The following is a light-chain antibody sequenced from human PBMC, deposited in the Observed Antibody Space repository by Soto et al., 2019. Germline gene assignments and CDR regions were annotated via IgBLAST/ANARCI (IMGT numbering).Light chain of an antibody. CDR2: EVS. CDR1: MRDVGAYNL. V-gene: IGLV2-14*01. J-gene: IGLJ3*02. Sequence: QSALTQPASVSGSAGQSITISCSGTMRDVGAYNLVSWYQQHPGTAPKLIIYEVSYRPSGVSNRFSGSKSGNTASLTISGLQPEDEADYYCSSYTTSNTWVFGGGTKLTVL. CDR3: SSYTTSNTWV.